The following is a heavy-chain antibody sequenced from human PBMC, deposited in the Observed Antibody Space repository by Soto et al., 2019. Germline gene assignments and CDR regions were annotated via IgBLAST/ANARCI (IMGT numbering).Heavy chain of an antibody. CDR1: GFTFNDYA. D-gene: IGHD6-25*01. Sequence: GGSLRLSCAASGFTFNDYAMHWVRQAPGKGLEWVSGINWNSDNIGYADSVKGRFTISRDKAKNSLYLQMNSLRVEDTALYYCAKSYSSGLYGMDVWGQGTTVTVSS. CDR2: INWNSDNI. J-gene: IGHJ6*02. CDR3: AKSYSSGLYGMDV. V-gene: IGHV3-9*01.